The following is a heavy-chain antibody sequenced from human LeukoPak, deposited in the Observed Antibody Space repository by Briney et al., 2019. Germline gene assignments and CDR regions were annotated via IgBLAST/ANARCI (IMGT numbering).Heavy chain of an antibody. CDR3: ARNMVGETTFDY. Sequence: KPSETLSLTCAVSGGSISGNNWWSWVRQPPGKGLEWIGEISHSGSTGYNSSLKSRVTISVDKSKNQFSLKLSSVTAADTAVYYCARNMVGETTFDYWGQGTLVTVSS. V-gene: IGHV4-4*02. D-gene: IGHD2/OR15-2a*01. J-gene: IGHJ4*02. CDR2: ISHSGST. CDR1: GGSISGNNW.